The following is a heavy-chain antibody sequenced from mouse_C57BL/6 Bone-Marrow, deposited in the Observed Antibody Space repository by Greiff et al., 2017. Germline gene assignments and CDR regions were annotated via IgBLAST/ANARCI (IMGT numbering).Heavy chain of an antibody. CDR1: GFTFSDYG. V-gene: IGHV5-17*01. J-gene: IGHJ3*01. Sequence: EVKLVESGGGLVKPGGSLKLSCAASGFTFSDYGMHWVRQAPEKGLEWVAYISSGSSTIYYADTVKGRFTISRDNAKNTLFLQMTSLRSEDTAMYYCGRGEYGGSFAYWGQGTLVTVSA. D-gene: IGHD1-1*01. CDR3: GRGEYGGSFAY. CDR2: ISSGSSTI.